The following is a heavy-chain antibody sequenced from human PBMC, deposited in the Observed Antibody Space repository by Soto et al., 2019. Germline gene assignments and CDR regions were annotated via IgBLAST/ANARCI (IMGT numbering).Heavy chain of an antibody. Sequence: QLHLQESGPGLLKPSETLSLTCTVSGGFSSSNDYYWGWIRQPPGKGLEWIGSIYYSGTTYYNLSLKSRVTIALATSQNQLSLKMSSVTAADTAVYYCATGLLYDTSPFPLDDWGQGTLVTVSS. J-gene: IGHJ4*02. CDR2: IYYSGTT. D-gene: IGHD3-22*01. CDR3: ATGLLYDTSPFPLDD. CDR1: GGFSSSNDYY. V-gene: IGHV4-39*01.